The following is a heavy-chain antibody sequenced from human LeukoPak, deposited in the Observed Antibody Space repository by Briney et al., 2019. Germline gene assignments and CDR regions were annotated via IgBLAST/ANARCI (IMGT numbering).Heavy chain of an antibody. CDR1: GGSISSYY. J-gene: IGHJ4*02. V-gene: IGHV4-59*01. D-gene: IGHD4-11*01. CDR2: IYYSGST. CDR3: ARVGYSNYFDY. Sequence: SETLSLTCTVSGGSISSYYWSWIRQPPGKGLEWFGYIYYSGSTNYNPSLKSRVTISVDTSKNQFSLKLSSVTAADTAVYYCARVGYSNYFDYWGQGTLVTVSS.